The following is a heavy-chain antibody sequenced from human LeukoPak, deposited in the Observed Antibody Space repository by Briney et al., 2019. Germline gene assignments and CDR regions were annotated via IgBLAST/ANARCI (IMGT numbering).Heavy chain of an antibody. J-gene: IGHJ4*02. D-gene: IGHD4-11*01. V-gene: IGHV6-1*01. CDR3: TRNGTVTTPFDY. CDR1: GDSVSSNSAA. Sequence: SQTLSVTFAISGDSVSSNSAAWNWIRQSPSRGLEWLGRTYYRSKWLTDYAVSVKSRITINADTSKNQFSLQLNSVTPEDTAVYYCTRNGTVTTPFDYWGQGILVTVSS. CDR2: TYYRSKWLT.